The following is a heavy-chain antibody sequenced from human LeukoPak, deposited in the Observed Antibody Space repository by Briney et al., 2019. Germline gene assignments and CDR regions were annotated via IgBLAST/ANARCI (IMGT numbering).Heavy chain of an antibody. V-gene: IGHV5-51*01. CDR1: GYSFTSYW. D-gene: IGHD3-22*01. Sequence: GEALKISCKGSGYSFTSYWIGWVRQMPGKGLEWMGIIYPGDSDTRYSPSFQGQVTISADKSISTAHLQCTSVKAADAAMYYCARRPISDESYYHDSSGYYTDWGQGTLVTVSS. CDR3: ARRPISDESYYHDSSGYYTD. J-gene: IGHJ4*02. CDR2: IYPGDSDT.